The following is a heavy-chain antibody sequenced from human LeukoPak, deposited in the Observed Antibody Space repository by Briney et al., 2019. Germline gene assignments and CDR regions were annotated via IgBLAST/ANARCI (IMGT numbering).Heavy chain of an antibody. Sequence: ASVKVSCKTSGYTFNAYYMHWVRQAPGQGLEWMGWINPNSGGSNYAQKFQGGVTMTSDTSINTAYVELSRLISDDTAVYYCAGDGYNARRFFDYWGQGTLVTVSS. J-gene: IGHJ4*02. CDR2: INPNSGGS. CDR1: GYTFNAYY. CDR3: AGDGYNARRFFDY. V-gene: IGHV1-2*02. D-gene: IGHD5-24*01.